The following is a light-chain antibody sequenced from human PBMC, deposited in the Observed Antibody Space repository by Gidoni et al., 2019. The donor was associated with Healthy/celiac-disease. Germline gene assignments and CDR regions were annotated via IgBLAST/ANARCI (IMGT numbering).Light chain of an antibody. CDR2: GAS. V-gene: IGKV3-20*01. Sequence: EIVLPQCPGTLSLSPGERATLSCRASQSVSSSYLAWYQQKPGQAPRLLIYGASSRATGIPDRFSGSGSGTDFTLTISRLEPEDFAVYYCQQYGSSRLVGGGTKVEIK. CDR1: QSVSSSY. CDR3: QQYGSSRL. J-gene: IGKJ4*01.